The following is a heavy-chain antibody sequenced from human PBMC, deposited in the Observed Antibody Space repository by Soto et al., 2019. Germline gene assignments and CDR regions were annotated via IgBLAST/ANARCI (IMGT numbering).Heavy chain of an antibody. D-gene: IGHD3-22*01. Sequence: QVQLQESGPGLVKPSETLSLTCTVSGDSVTSDYWSWIRQPPGKRLEYIGFIYLGGSANYNPSLESRVTISPDKSKNQLSLRLTPVTAADTAVYYCTRGKWFPRGYGMDVWGRGTTVTVS. CDR1: GDSVTSDY. J-gene: IGHJ6*02. CDR3: TRGKWFPRGYGMDV. CDR2: IYLGGSA. V-gene: IGHV4-59*02.